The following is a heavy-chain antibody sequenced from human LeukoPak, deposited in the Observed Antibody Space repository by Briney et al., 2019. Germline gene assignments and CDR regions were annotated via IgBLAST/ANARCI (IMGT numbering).Heavy chain of an antibody. D-gene: IGHD2-2*01. Sequence: GGSLRLSCAASGFTFSSYVMSWVRQAPGKGLEWVSAISGSGGSAYYGDSVKGRFTISRDKSKNTLYLQMNSLRAEDTAVYYCAKLYCSSTSCSYDYWGQGTLVTVSS. CDR1: GFTFSSYV. V-gene: IGHV3-23*01. CDR3: AKLYCSSTSCSYDY. J-gene: IGHJ4*02. CDR2: ISGSGGSA.